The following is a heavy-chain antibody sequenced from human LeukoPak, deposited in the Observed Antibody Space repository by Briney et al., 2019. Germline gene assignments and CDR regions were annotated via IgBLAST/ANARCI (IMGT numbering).Heavy chain of an antibody. V-gene: IGHV3-23*01. J-gene: IGHJ4*02. D-gene: IGHD6-19*01. Sequence: GGSLRLSCAASGFTFSSYAMSWVRQAPGKGLEWVSAISGSGGSTYYADSAKGRFTISRDNSKNTLYLQMNSLRAEDTAVYYCASSGWYENKNDYWGQGTLVTVSS. CDR1: GFTFSSYA. CDR3: ASSGWYENKNDY. CDR2: ISGSGGST.